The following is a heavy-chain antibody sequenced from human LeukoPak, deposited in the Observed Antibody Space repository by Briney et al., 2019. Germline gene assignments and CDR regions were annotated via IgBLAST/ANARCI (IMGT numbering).Heavy chain of an antibody. CDR2: ISSSSSYI. CDR1: GFTFSSYS. J-gene: IGHJ3*02. D-gene: IGHD3-9*01. CDR3: ASPVYAILTGYQNDAFDI. Sequence: GGSLRLSCAASGFTFSSYSMNWVRQAPGKGLEWVSSISSSSSYIYYAGSVKGRFTISRDNAKNSLYLQMNSLRAEDTAVYYCASPVYAILTGYQNDAFDIWGQGTMVTVSS. V-gene: IGHV3-21*01.